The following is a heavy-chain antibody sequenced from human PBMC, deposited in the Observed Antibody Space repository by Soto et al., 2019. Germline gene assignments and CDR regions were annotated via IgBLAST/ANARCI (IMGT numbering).Heavy chain of an antibody. D-gene: IGHD7-27*01. CDR2: ISGSGSTI. J-gene: IGHJ4*02. Sequence: GGSLRLSCAASGFTFSSYGMNWVRQAPGKGLEWISYISGSGSTICYTDSVKGRFTISRDNARNSVYLQMNSLRAEDTAVYFCARDRNWAFDYWGLGTLVTVSS. CDR3: ARDRNWAFDY. V-gene: IGHV3-48*01. CDR1: GFTFSSYG.